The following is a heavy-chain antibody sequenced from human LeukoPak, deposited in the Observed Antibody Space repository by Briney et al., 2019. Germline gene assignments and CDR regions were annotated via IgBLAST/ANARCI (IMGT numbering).Heavy chain of an antibody. D-gene: IGHD6-13*01. CDR2: ITGSHGRI. J-gene: IGHJ4*02. V-gene: IGHV3-23*01. Sequence: GGSLRLSCAASGFTFSIFAMTWARQAPGKGLEWVSSITGSHGRIYTTDSVKGRFTISRDNSQNTLYLQMNSLRAEDTAVYYCAGDLGSSSWLPLATDETYYFDYWGQGALVTVSS. CDR1: GFTFSIFA. CDR3: AGDLGSSSWLPLATDETYYFDY.